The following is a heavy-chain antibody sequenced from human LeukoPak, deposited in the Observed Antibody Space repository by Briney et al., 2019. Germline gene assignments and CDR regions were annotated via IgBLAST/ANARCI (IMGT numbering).Heavy chain of an antibody. J-gene: IGHJ4*02. Sequence: PSETLSLTCTVSGGSISSYYWSWIRQPPGKGLEWIGYIYYGGSTNYNPSLKSRVTISVDTSKNQFSLKLSSVTAADTAVYYCARVMRAVAGEYYFDYWGQGTLVTVSS. D-gene: IGHD6-19*01. CDR3: ARVMRAVAGEYYFDY. CDR2: IYYGGST. V-gene: IGHV4-59*01. CDR1: GGSISSYY.